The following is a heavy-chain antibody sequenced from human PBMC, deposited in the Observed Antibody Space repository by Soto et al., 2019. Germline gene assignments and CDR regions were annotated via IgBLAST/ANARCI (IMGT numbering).Heavy chain of an antibody. CDR2: IHYSGST. V-gene: IGHV4-59*01. CDR3: TRGGDPYKTGH. CDR1: GGSISRYY. J-gene: IGHJ4*02. Sequence: PSETLSLTCTVSGGSISRYYWNWIRQPPGKGLEWIGFIHYSGSTNYNPSLKGRVTMSVDTSKNQFSLKLTSVNTADTAIYYCTRGGDPYKTGHWGQGTLVTVSS. D-gene: IGHD2-21*01.